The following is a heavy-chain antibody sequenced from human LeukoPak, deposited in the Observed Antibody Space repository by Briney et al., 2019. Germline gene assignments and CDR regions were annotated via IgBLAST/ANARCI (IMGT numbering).Heavy chain of an antibody. J-gene: IGHJ4*02. CDR3: AREGISGLDY. D-gene: IGHD3/OR15-3a*01. V-gene: IGHV3-48*03. CDR1: GFTFDSYD. Sequence: GGSLRLSCAAFGFTFDSYDINWVRQAPGKGLEWVSLISSSGSSKDYADSVKGRCTISRDNTKNLLYLQMNSLRVEDTALYYCAREGISGLDYWGQGTLVTVSS. CDR2: ISSSGSSK.